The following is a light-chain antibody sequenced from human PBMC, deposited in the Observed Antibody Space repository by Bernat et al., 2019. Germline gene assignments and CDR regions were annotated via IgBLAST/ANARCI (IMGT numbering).Light chain of an antibody. V-gene: IGKV3-20*01. CDR3: QHYGSSPFT. J-gene: IGKJ3*01. CDR1: QSVSNSY. CDR2: GAS. Sequence: EIVLTQSPGTPTLSPGERATLSCRASQSVSNSYLAWYQQKPGQAPRLLIYGASSRATGIPDRFSGSGSGTDFTLTISRLEPEDFAVYYCQHYGSSPFTFGPGTKVDIK.